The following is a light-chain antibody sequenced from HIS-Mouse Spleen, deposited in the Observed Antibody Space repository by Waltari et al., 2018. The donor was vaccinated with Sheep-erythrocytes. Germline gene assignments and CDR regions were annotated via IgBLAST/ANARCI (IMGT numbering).Light chain of an antibody. CDR2: AAS. CDR3: QQSYSTPPT. CDR1: QSISSY. Sequence: DIQMTHSPSSLSASLGDRVTITCRASQSISSYLNWYQQKPGKAPKLLIYAASSLQSGVPSRFSGSGSGTDFTLTISSLQPEDFATYYCQQSYSTPPTFGGGTKVEIK. V-gene: IGKV1-39*01. J-gene: IGKJ4*01.